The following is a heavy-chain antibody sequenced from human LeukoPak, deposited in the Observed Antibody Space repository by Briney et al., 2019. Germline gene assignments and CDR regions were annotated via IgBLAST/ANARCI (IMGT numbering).Heavy chain of an antibody. J-gene: IGHJ4*02. V-gene: IGHV3-23*01. CDR2: VSGGGRTT. CDR1: GLTFSNFA. Sequence: GGSLRLSCAASGLTFSNFAMGWVRQAPGKGLEWVSAVSGGGRTTFYADSVKGRLIISRDDSKNTLFLQMNSLRAEDTAVYYCAKGGIALVRGSFDYWGQGTLVTVSS. D-gene: IGHD3-10*01. CDR3: AKGGIALVRGSFDY.